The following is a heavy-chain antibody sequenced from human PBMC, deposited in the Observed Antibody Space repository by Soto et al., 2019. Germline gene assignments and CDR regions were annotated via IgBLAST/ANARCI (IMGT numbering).Heavy chain of an antibody. CDR3: ARDTTAEDAFDI. V-gene: IGHV4-59*01. CDR2: IYYSGST. Sequence: PSDTLSRTCSVSGGSISSYYWGWIRQPPGKGLEWIGYIYYSGSTNYNPSLKSRVTISVDASKNQFSLKLSSVTGADTAVYYCARDTTAEDAFDIWGQGTTVTVSS. D-gene: IGHD6-13*01. J-gene: IGHJ3*02. CDR1: GGSISSYY.